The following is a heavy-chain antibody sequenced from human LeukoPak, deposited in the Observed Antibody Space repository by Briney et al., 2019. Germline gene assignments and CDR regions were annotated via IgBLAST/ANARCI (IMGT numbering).Heavy chain of an antibody. J-gene: IGHJ3*02. D-gene: IGHD6-13*01. V-gene: IGHV3-30-3*01. Sequence: GGSLRLSCAASGFTFSSYAMHWVRQAPGKGLEWVAVISYDGSNKYYADSVKGRFTISRDNSKNTLYLQMNSLRAEDTAVYYCARDLAAAAGTRVGTFDIWGQGTMVTVSS. CDR1: GFTFSSYA. CDR3: ARDLAAAAGTRVGTFDI. CDR2: ISYDGSNK.